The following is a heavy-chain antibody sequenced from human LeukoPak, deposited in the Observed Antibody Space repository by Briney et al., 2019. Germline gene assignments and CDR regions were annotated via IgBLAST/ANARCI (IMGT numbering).Heavy chain of an antibody. CDR1: EYTFTSYY. D-gene: IGHD5-18*01. CDR3: ARDLYVDTAMVEFDY. J-gene: IGHJ4*02. V-gene: IGHV1-46*01. CDR2: INPSGGST. Sequence: ASVKVSCKASEYTFTSYYMHWVRQAPGQGLEWMGIINPSGGSTSYARKFQGRVTMTRDTSISTAYMELSRLRSDDTAVYYCARDLYVDTAMVEFDYWGQGTLVTVSS.